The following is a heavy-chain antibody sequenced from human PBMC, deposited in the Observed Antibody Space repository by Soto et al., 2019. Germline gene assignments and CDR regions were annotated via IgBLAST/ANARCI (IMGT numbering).Heavy chain of an antibody. J-gene: IGHJ6*02. Sequence: QVQLVESGGGVVQPGRSLRLSCAASGFTFSSYGMHWVRQAPGKGLEWVAVISYDGSNKYYADSVKGRFTISRDNSKNTMYLQMNSLRAEDTAVYYWAKVELRYFIYGMDVWGQGTTVTVSS. V-gene: IGHV3-30*18. CDR3: AKVELRYFIYGMDV. CDR2: ISYDGSNK. CDR1: GFTFSSYG. D-gene: IGHD3-9*01.